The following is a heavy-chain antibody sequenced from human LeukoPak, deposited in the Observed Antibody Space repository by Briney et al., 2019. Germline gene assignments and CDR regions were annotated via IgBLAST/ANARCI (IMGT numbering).Heavy chain of an antibody. CDR3: VRQFAS. CDR1: GFTFSDHI. J-gene: IGHJ4*02. CDR2: VSGSGSTV. V-gene: IGHV3-48*01. Sequence: PGGSLRLSCAASGFTFSDHIMNWVRQLPGKRLEWVAYVSGSGSTVYYADSVNGRFTISRDNGKSSLYLQMNSLRVEDTALYYCVRQFASWGQGTLVTVSS.